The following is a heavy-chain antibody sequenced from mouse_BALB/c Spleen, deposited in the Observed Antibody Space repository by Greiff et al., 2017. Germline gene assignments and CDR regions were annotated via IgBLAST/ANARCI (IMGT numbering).Heavy chain of an antibody. D-gene: IGHD1-2*01. Sequence: EVKLMESGGGLVKPGGSLKLSCAASGFTFSSYSMSWVRQTPEKRLEWVASISSGGSTYYPDSVKGRFTIYRDNARNILYLQMSSLRSEDTAMYYCARGQTTATTMDYWGQGTSVTVSS. J-gene: IGHJ4*01. V-gene: IGHV5-6-5*01. CDR2: ISSGGST. CDR1: GFTFSSYS. CDR3: ARGQTTATTMDY.